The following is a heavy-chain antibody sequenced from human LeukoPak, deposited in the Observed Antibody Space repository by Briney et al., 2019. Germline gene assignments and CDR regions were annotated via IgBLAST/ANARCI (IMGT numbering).Heavy chain of an antibody. J-gene: IGHJ4*02. V-gene: IGHV3-30*04. Sequence: GGSLRLSCAASGFTFRSYAMHWVRQAPGKGLEWVAVISHDGSNKYHADSVKGRFTISRDNSKNTVFLQMNSLRDEDTAVYYCAREGDYNFDYWGQGTLVTVSS. CDR3: AREGDYNFDY. CDR1: GFTFRSYA. CDR2: ISHDGSNK. D-gene: IGHD4-17*01.